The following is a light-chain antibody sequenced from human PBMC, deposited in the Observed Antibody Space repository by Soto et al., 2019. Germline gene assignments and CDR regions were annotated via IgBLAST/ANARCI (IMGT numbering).Light chain of an antibody. Sequence: QAVVTQPASVSGSPGQSITISCTGTSSDVGGFNYVSWYQQHPGKAPKLMIYDVTNRPSGVSYRFSGSKSGNTASLTISGLQAEDEADYCCNSYTSSSTYVFGTGTKLTVL. V-gene: IGLV2-14*03. CDR1: SSDVGGFNY. J-gene: IGLJ1*01. CDR2: DVT. CDR3: NSYTSSSTYV.